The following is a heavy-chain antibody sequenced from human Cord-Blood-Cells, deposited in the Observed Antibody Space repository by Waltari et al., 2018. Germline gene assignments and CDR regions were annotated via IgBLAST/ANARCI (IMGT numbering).Heavy chain of an antibody. CDR2: IYYSGRP. V-gene: IGHV4-39*01. J-gene: IGHJ3*02. D-gene: IGHD7-27*01. CDR3: ARMSYWGSRAFDI. CDR1: GGAVGSRGGY. Sequence: GARSVACTGGGGAVGSRGGYGGWGRQPPGEGLGWIGSIYYSGRPYLHPSLKRRVTISVDPSKNQFSLPLSSVTAADTAVYYCARMSYWGSRAFDIWGQGTMVTVSS.